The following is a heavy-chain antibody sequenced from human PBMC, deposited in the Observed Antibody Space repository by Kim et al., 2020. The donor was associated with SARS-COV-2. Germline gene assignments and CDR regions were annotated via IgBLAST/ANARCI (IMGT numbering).Heavy chain of an antibody. CDR3: ARLDYGNSLLYFDS. V-gene: IGHV4-30-4*01. D-gene: IGHD4-17*01. CDR2: TSYKGSA. CDR1: GGSISSGDYL. J-gene: IGHJ3*01. Sequence: SETLSLTCSVSGGSISSGDYLWGWVRRPPGKGLEWIGYTSYKGSAFYNPPLQSRVTISVDTSKNHFSLNLNSVSAADTAVYYCARLDYGNSLLYFDSWV.